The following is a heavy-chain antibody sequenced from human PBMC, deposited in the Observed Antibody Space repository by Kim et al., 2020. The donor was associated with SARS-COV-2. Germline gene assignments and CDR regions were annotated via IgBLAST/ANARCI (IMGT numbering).Heavy chain of an antibody. D-gene: IGHD6-19*01. CDR1: GFTFSSYS. CDR3: ARVLTSGWSYFDY. CDR2: ISSSGSYI. J-gene: IGHJ4*02. Sequence: GGSLRLSCAASGFTFSSYSMNWVRQAPGKGLEWISSISSSGSYIYYADSMKGRFTISRDNARASLYPQMNSLRAEDTAVYYCARVLTSGWSYFDYWGQGTLGTVSS. V-gene: IGHV3-21*01.